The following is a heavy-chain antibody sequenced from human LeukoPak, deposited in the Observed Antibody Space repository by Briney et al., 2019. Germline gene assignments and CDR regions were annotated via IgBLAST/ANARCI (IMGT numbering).Heavy chain of an antibody. CDR3: ARERRVAVAGTHIDY. Sequence: SETLSPTCTVSGGSISSGDYYWRWIRQPPGKGLEWIGFIYYSGSTYYNPSLKSRVTISVDTSKNQFSLKLSSATAADTAVYYCARERRVAVAGTHIDYWGQGTLVTVSS. J-gene: IGHJ4*02. V-gene: IGHV4-30-4*01. CDR2: IYYSGST. D-gene: IGHD6-19*01. CDR1: GGSISSGDYY.